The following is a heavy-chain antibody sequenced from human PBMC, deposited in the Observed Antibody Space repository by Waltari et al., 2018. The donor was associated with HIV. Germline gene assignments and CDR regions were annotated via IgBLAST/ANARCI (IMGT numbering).Heavy chain of an antibody. V-gene: IGHV1-8*01. J-gene: IGHJ6*02. CDR1: GYTFYSNH. CDR3: ARGRNMIRGKYYYYYGMDV. Sequence: QVQLVQSGAEVKKPGASVKVSCKASGYTFYSNHINWVRQATGQGLEWMGWMNPNSCNTGYAQKFQGRVTMTRNTSISTAYMWLNSLRSEDTAVYYCARGRNMIRGKYYYYYGMDVWGQGTTVTVSS. D-gene: IGHD3-10*01. CDR2: MNPNSCNT.